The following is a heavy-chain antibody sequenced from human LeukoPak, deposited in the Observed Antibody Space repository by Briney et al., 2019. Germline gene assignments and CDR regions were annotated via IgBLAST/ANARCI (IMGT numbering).Heavy chain of an antibody. D-gene: IGHD1-26*01. V-gene: IGHV3-30*02. Sequence: GGSLRLSCAASAFTFSSYGMHWVRQAPGKGLEWVAFIRYDGSNKYYADSVKGRFTISRDNSKNTLYLQMNSLRAEDTAVYYCAIGSGSYLPGYFNYWGQGTLVTVSS. CDR2: IRYDGSNK. CDR1: AFTFSSYG. CDR3: AIGSGSYLPGYFNY. J-gene: IGHJ4*02.